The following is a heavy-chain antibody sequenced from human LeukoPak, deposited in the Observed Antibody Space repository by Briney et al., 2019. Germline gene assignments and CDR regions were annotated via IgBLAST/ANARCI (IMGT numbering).Heavy chain of an antibody. CDR3: AREGNYYDSSGYNYFDY. J-gene: IGHJ4*02. CDR1: GFNFSSYN. V-gene: IGHV3-21*01. D-gene: IGHD3-22*01. Sequence: GGSLRLSCAASGFNFSSYNMNWVRQAPGKGLEWVSSISSSSSYIYYADSVKGRFTISRDNAKNSLYLQMNSLRAEDTAVYYCAREGNYYDSSGYNYFDYWGQGTLVTVSS. CDR2: ISSSSSYI.